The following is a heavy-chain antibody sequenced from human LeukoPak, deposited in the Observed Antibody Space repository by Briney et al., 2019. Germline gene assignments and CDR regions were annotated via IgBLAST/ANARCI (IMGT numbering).Heavy chain of an antibody. CDR1: DDSINDYY. CDR2: IYYSGST. CDR3: ARGKWHYYSDY. D-gene: IGHD5-12*01. J-gene: IGHJ4*02. V-gene: IGHV4-59*01. Sequence: PSETLSLTCTVSDDSINDYYWSWIRQPPGKGLEWIGYIYYSGSTNYNPSLKSRVTISVDTSKNQFSLKLSSVTAADTAVYYCARGKWHYYSDYWGQGTLVTVSS.